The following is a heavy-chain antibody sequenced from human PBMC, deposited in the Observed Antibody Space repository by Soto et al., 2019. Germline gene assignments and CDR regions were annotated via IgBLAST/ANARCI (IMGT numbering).Heavy chain of an antibody. Sequence: GGSLRLSCAASGLTFSSYAMSWVRQAPGKGLEWVSAISGSGGRTYYADSVKGRFTISRDNSKNTLYLQMNSLRAEDTAVYYCARAGREVDYWGQGTLVTVSS. D-gene: IGHD6-19*01. CDR2: ISGSGGRT. CDR3: ARAGREVDY. J-gene: IGHJ4*02. CDR1: GLTFSSYA. V-gene: IGHV3-23*01.